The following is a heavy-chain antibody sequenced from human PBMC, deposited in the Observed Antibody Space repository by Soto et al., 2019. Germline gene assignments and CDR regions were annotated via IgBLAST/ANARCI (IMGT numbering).Heavy chain of an antibody. CDR3: ARIPLHYDFWSGHKYYYYGMDV. CDR1: GFSLSTSGMC. J-gene: IGHJ6*02. V-gene: IGHV2-70*01. D-gene: IGHD3-3*01. CDR2: IDWDDDK. Sequence: SVPTLVNPTQTLTLTCTFSGFSLSTSGMCVSWIRQPPGKALEWLALIDWDDDKYYSTSLKTRLTISKDTSKNQVVLTMTNMDPVDTATYYCARIPLHYDFWSGHKYYYYGMDVWGQGTTVTV.